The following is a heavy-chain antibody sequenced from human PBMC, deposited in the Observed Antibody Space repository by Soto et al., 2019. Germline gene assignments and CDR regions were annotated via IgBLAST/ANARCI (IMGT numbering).Heavy chain of an antibody. V-gene: IGHV1-46*03. CDR1: GYTFTNHY. J-gene: IGHJ4*02. Sequence: QVQLVQSGAEVKRPGASVKLSCKASGYTFTNHYVHWVRQAPGQGLEWLGMINPSVGSVNYAPRFQGRVTMTMDTSTTTVYMDLRNLGSEDTAIYYCVRVANDLIRGSFPESYYFDFWGQGTPVTVSS. D-gene: IGHD3-16*01. CDR3: VRVANDLIRGSFPESYYFDF. CDR2: INPSVGSV.